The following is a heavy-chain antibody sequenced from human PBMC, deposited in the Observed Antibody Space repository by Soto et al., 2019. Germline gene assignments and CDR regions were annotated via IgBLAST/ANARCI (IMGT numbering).Heavy chain of an antibody. D-gene: IGHD5-18*01. CDR1: GGSFSGYY. V-gene: IGHV4-34*01. CDR2: INHSGST. Sequence: SETLSLTCAGYGGSFSGYYWSWIRQPPGKGLEWIGEINHSGSTNYNPSLKSRVTISVDTSKNQFSLKLSSVTAADTAVYYCARAGYSYGYDYYHYRLDFWGQGSTVTVSS. CDR3: ARAGYSYGYDYYHYRLDF. J-gene: IGHJ6*02.